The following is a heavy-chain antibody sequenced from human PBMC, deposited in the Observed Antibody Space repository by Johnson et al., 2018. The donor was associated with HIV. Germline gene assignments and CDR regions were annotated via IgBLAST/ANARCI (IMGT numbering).Heavy chain of an antibody. CDR2: MSFDGSNK. D-gene: IGHD3-3*01. J-gene: IGHJ3*02. V-gene: IGHV3-30*04. Sequence: VQLVESGGGVVQPGRSLRLSCAASGFSFSSYAMHWVRQAQGKGLEWVALMSFDGSNKNYADSVKGRFTISRDNSKNTLYLQMNSLRTEDTAVYYCATEARGVHGTLRFLEWSDGFDIWGQGTMVTVSS. CDR1: GFSFSSYA. CDR3: ATEARGVHGTLRFLEWSDGFDI.